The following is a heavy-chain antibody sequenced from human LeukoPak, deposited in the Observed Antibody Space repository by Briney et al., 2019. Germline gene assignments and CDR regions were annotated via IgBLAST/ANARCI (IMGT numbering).Heavy chain of an antibody. CDR1: GFTFSSYS. CDR3: ARVWSDCYLTNCYISEY. D-gene: IGHD3-3*01. J-gene: IGHJ4*02. CDR2: ISSSSTYI. Sequence: GGSLRLSCAASGFTFSSYSMNWVRQAPGERLEWVSSISSSSTYIYYADSVEGRFTISRDDAKNSLFLQMNSLRAEDTAVYYCARVWSDCYLTNCYISEYWGQGTLVTVSS. V-gene: IGHV3-21*03.